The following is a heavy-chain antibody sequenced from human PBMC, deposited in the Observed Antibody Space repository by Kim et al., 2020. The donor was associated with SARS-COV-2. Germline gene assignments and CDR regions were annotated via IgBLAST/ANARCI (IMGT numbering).Heavy chain of an antibody. CDR2: IIPIFGTA. V-gene: IGHV1-69*13. Sequence: SVKVSCKASGGTFSSYAISWVRQAPGQGLEWMGGIIPIFGTANYAQKFQGRVTITADESTSTAYMELSSLRSEDTAVYYCARLAYCGGDCPGPVTYFDYWGQGTLVTVSS. CDR3: ARLAYCGGDCPGPVTYFDY. D-gene: IGHD2-21*02. J-gene: IGHJ4*02. CDR1: GGTFSSYA.